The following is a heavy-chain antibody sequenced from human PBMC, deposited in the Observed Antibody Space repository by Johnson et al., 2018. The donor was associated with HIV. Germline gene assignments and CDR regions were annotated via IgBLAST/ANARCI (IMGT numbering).Heavy chain of an antibody. CDR1: GFPVTSNF. V-gene: IGHV3-66*02. J-gene: IGHJ3*02. D-gene: IGHD1-26*01. CDR2: VYSTFGT. CDR3: AKESKWESRTPHAFDI. Sequence: VQLVESGGGLVQPGGSLRLSCTASGFPVTSNFMTWVRQPPGKGLDWVSAVYSTFGTYYADSVRGRFTISTDHSKNTLYLQMKSLRAEDTAVYYCAKESKWESRTPHAFDIWGQGTMVTVSS.